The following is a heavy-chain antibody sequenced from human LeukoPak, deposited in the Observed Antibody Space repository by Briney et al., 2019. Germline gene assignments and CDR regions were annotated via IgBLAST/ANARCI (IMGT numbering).Heavy chain of an antibody. CDR2: IYTSGST. V-gene: IGHV4-4*07. CDR1: GGSISSYY. Sequence: PSETLSLTRTVSGGSISSYYWSWIRQPAGKGLEWIGRIYTSGSTNYNPSLKSRVTMSVDTSKNQFSLNLNSVTAADTAVYYCARSRGRRVTPFDYWGQGILVTVSS. CDR3: ARSRGRRVTPFDY. D-gene: IGHD3-10*01. J-gene: IGHJ4*02.